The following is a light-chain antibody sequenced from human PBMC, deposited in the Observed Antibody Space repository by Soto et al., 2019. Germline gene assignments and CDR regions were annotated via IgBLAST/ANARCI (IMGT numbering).Light chain of an antibody. CDR2: WAS. Sequence: DIVMTQSPESLPVSLGERATINCKSSQSVLYNSNNKSYIAWYQQKPRQPPKLLIYWASTRESGVPDRFSGSGSRTDFTLTINSLQAEDVAVYYCQQFYSSPLTFGGGTKVEIK. CDR1: QSVLYNSNNKSY. J-gene: IGKJ4*01. V-gene: IGKV4-1*01. CDR3: QQFYSSPLT.